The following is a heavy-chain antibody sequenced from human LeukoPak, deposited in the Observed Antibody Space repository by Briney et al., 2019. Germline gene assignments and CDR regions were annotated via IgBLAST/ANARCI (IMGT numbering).Heavy chain of an antibody. CDR1: GFTFSKFG. J-gene: IGHJ4*02. Sequence: GALRLSCAASGFTFSKFGMSWVRQAPGKGLEWVSAISPSRASTYYADSVKGRSTISRDDSRNMLYLQLNSLRADDTAVYYCAKGFDPDGYWGQGTLVTVSS. V-gene: IGHV3-23*01. CDR2: ISPSRAST. CDR3: AKGFDPDGY. D-gene: IGHD3-9*01.